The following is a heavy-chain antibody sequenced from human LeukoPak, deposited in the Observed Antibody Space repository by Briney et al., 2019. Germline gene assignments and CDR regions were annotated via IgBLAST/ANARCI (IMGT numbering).Heavy chain of an antibody. J-gene: IGHJ4*02. D-gene: IGHD1-26*01. Sequence: GGSLRLSCAASGFTFSSYWMTWVRQAPGKGLEWVANIKQDGSAKYYVGSVKGRFTISRDNAKNSLFLQMNSLRAEDSAVYYCARDEGGSYSFDYWGQGTLVTVSS. CDR3: ARDEGGSYSFDY. V-gene: IGHV3-7*01. CDR1: GFTFSSYW. CDR2: IKQDGSAK.